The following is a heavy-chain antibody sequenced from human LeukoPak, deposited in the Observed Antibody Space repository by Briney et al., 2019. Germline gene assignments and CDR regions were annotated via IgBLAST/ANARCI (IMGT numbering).Heavy chain of an antibody. CDR2: IIPIFGTA. CDR1: GGTFSSYA. Sequence: GASVKVSCKASGGTFSSYAISWVRQAPGQGLEWMGGIIPIFGTANYAQKFQGRVTITADESTSTAYMELRSLRSDDTAVYYCARVGGEKIVGADYWGQGTLVTVSS. D-gene: IGHD1-26*01. V-gene: IGHV1-69*13. J-gene: IGHJ4*02. CDR3: ARVGGEKIVGADY.